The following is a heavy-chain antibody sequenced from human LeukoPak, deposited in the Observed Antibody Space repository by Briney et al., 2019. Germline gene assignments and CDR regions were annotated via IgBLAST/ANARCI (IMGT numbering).Heavy chain of an antibody. J-gene: IGHJ2*01. CDR2: IYYSGST. Sequence: SETLSLTCTVSGGSISSYYWSWIRQPPGKGLEWIGYIYYSGSTNYNPSLKSRVTISVDTSKNQFSLKLSSVTAADTAVYYCARAVAATHWYFDLWGRGTLVTVSS. V-gene: IGHV4-59*01. CDR1: GGSISSYY. CDR3: ARAVAATHWYFDL. D-gene: IGHD2-15*01.